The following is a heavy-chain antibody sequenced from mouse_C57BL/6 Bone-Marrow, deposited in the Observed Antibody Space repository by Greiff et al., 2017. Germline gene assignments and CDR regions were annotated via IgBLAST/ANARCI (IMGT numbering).Heavy chain of an antibody. CDR1: GYTFTSYW. V-gene: IGHV1-69*01. CDR2: IDPSDSYT. CDR3: ARGRLYDGYYYYAMDY. Sequence: VQLQQPGAELVMPGASVKLSCKASGYTFTSYWMHWVKQRPGQGLEWIGEIDPSDSYTTYNQKFKGKSTLTVDKSSSTAYMQLSSLTSEDSAVYYCARGRLYDGYYYYAMDYWGQGTSVTVSS. J-gene: IGHJ4*01. D-gene: IGHD2-3*01.